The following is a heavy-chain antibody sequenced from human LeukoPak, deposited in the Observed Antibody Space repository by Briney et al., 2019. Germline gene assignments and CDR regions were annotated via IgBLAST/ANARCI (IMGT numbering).Heavy chain of an antibody. V-gene: IGHV1-2*02. CDR2: INPNSGGT. Sequence: GASVKVSCKASGYTFTGYYMHWVRQAPGQGLEWMGWINPNSGGTNYAQKFQGRVTMTRDTSISTAYMELSRLRSDDTAVYYCAREPRYYYDSSGYYYYFDYWGQGTLATVSS. D-gene: IGHD3-22*01. J-gene: IGHJ4*02. CDR3: AREPRYYYDSSGYYYYFDY. CDR1: GYTFTGYY.